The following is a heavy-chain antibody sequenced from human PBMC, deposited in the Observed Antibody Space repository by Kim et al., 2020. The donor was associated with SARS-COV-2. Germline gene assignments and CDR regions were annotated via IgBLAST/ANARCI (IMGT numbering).Heavy chain of an antibody. V-gene: IGHV3-15*01. Sequence: AAPVKGRFTISRDDSKNTLYLQMNSLKTEDTAVYYCTTDRLDWNYYGMDVWGQGTTVTVSS. J-gene: IGHJ6*02. CDR3: TTDRLDWNYYGMDV. D-gene: IGHD1-1*01.